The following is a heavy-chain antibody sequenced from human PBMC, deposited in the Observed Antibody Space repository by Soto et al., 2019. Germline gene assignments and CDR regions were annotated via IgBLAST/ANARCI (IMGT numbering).Heavy chain of an antibody. D-gene: IGHD2-2*01. J-gene: IGHJ4*02. CDR1: GFTFSSYA. CDR2: ISGSGGST. CDR3: AKRMHDAIQYIYCSSTSCYWGGFDY. V-gene: IGHV3-23*01. Sequence: GGSLRLSCAASGFTFSSYAMSWVRQAPGKGLEWVSAISGSGGSTYYADSVKGRFTISRDNSKNTLYLQMNSLRAEDTAVYYCAKRMHDAIQYIYCSSTSCYWGGFDYWGQGTLVTVSS.